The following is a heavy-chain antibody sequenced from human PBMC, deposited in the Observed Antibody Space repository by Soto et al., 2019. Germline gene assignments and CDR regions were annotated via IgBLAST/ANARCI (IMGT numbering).Heavy chain of an antibody. J-gene: IGHJ3*02. CDR3: ARELTIFGVVIKRGAFDI. D-gene: IGHD3-3*01. V-gene: IGHV4-59*12. CDR1: GGSISSYY. Sequence: PSETLSLTCTVSGGSISSYYWSWIRQPPGKGLEWIGYIYYSGSTNYNPSLKSRVTISVDTSKNQFSLKLRSVTAADTAVYYCARELTIFGVVIKRGAFDIWGQGTTVTVSS. CDR2: IYYSGST.